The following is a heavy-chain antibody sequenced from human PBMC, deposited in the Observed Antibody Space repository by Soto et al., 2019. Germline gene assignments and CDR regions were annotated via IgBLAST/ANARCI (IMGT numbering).Heavy chain of an antibody. Sequence: ASVKVSCKASGYIFSSHDITWVRQAPGQGLEWMGWMSLKSESTAVAQRLQGRVALTRDTSISTAYMELSSLRVEDTAVYYCATHWGLTPWGQGTLVIVSS. CDR2: MSLKSEST. CDR3: ATHWGLTP. J-gene: IGHJ4*02. V-gene: IGHV1-8*01. CDR1: GYIFSSHD. D-gene: IGHD7-27*01.